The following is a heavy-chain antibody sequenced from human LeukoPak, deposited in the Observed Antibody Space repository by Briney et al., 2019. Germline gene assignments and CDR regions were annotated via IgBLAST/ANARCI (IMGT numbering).Heavy chain of an antibody. CDR2: INAYNGDT. J-gene: IGHJ4*02. CDR1: GYIFTSYG. V-gene: IGHV1-18*01. Sequence: ASVKVSCKASGYIFTSYGISWVRQAPGQGLEWMGWINAYNGDTNYAQKFQGRVTMTTDTSTSTAYMELRSLRSDDTAVYYCARGGPAARLITFGGVTDYWGQETLVTVSS. D-gene: IGHD3-16*01. CDR3: ARGGPAARLITFGGVTDY.